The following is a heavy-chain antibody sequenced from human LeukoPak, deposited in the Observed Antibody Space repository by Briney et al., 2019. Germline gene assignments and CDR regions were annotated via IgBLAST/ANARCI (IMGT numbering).Heavy chain of an antibody. V-gene: IGHV3-11*04. CDR1: GFTFSDNY. CDR3: ARRAYCSSTTCYWHYYYMDV. Sequence: PGGSLRLSCAASGFTFSDNYMSWIRQAPGKGLEWVSYISSSGNTTYNADSVKGRFSITRDNAKNSLYLQMNSLRAEDTAVYYCARRAYCSSTTCYWHYYYMDVWGKGTTVTVSS. CDR2: ISSSGNTT. D-gene: IGHD2-2*01. J-gene: IGHJ6*03.